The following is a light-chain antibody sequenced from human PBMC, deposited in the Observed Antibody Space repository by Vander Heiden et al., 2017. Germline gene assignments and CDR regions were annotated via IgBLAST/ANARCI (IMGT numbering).Light chain of an antibody. CDR3: QQYGNLLFT. Sequence: IYMPQSPSPLSASVGDRVTITCQASQDISNYLNWYQQKPRKAPKLLIYDASNLETGVPSRFSGSGSGTDFTFTISSLQPEDIAAYYCQQYGNLLFTFGPGTKVDVK. CDR1: QDISNY. V-gene: IGKV1-33*01. CDR2: DAS. J-gene: IGKJ3*01.